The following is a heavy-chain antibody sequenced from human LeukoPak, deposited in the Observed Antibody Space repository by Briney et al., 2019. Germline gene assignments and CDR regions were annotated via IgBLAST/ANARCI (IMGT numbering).Heavy chain of an antibody. CDR3: AKSLPAPYYYDSSGYFSGDKADFDY. V-gene: IGHV3-23*01. J-gene: IGHJ4*02. CDR1: VFSFSSYA. Sequence: VGSLRLSCAASVFSFSSYAMSSVRHAPRKRLEWVSPIFVSVVTTYYAVSVKGRFTISRDNSKSTLYLQMNSLSAEDTAVYYCAKSLPAPYYYDSSGYFSGDKADFDYWGQGPLVTVSS. D-gene: IGHD3-22*01. CDR2: IFVSVVTT.